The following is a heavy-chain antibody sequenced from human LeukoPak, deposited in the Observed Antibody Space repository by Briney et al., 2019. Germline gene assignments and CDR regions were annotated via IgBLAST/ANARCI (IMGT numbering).Heavy chain of an antibody. Sequence: GGSLRLSCTASGFTFGDYAMSWIRQAPGKGLEWVGFIRSKAYGETADYAASVKGRFTISRDDSKAIAYLQMNSLKTEDTAVYHCTRDRGAYNLYDYWGQGTLVAVSS. J-gene: IGHJ4*02. CDR2: IRSKAYGETA. V-gene: IGHV3-49*03. CDR1: GFTFGDYA. D-gene: IGHD1-1*01. CDR3: TRDRGAYNLYDY.